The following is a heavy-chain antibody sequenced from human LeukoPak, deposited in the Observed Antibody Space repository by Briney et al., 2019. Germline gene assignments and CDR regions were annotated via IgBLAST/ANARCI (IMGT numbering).Heavy chain of an antibody. D-gene: IGHD4-17*01. J-gene: IGHJ4*02. CDR2: IRKKGYGETT. V-gene: IGHV3-49*03. CDR3: SRGLHDYGDSNYYFDQ. Sequence: GGSLRLSCTASGFTFGDDAWSWFRQAPGKGLEWICFIRKKGYGETTDYAPSVRGRFIISRDDAKSIAYLQMNSLKTEDTALYYCSRGLHDYGDSNYYFDQWGREPWSPSPQ. CDR1: GFTFGDDA.